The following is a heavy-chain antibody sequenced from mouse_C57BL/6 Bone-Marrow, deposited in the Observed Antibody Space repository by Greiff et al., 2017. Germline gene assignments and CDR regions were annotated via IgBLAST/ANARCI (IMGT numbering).Heavy chain of an antibody. CDR3: SRQIVATSYYFDY. J-gene: IGHJ2*01. V-gene: IGHV5-6*01. D-gene: IGHD1-1*01. Sequence: EVQVVESGGDLVKPGGSLKLSCAASGFTFSSYGMSWVRQTPDKRLEWVATISSGGSYTYYPDSVKGRFTISRDTAKNTLYLQMSSLKSEGTAMYYCSRQIVATSYYFDYWGQGTTLTVSS. CDR1: GFTFSSYG. CDR2: ISSGGSYT.